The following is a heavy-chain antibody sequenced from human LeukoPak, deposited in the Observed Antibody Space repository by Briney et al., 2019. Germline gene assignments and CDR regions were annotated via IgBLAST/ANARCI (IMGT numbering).Heavy chain of an antibody. D-gene: IGHD2-2*01. V-gene: IGHV3-21*01. CDR3: ARGRGCSSMSCYSDY. J-gene: IGHJ4*02. Sequence: GESLRLSCAASGFSFSDHRINWVRQAPGKGLEWVSSISPSSSYIHYADSVKGRFTISRDNAKNSLYLQMNSLRAEDTAVYYCARGRGCSSMSCYSDYWGQGTLVTVSS. CDR2: ISPSSSYI. CDR1: GFSFSDHR.